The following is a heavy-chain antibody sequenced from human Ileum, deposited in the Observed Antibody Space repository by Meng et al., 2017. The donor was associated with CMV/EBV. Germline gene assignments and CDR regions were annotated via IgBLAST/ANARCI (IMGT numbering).Heavy chain of an antibody. CDR1: GYPFTSNN. J-gene: IGHJ4*02. D-gene: IGHD1-26*01. CDR3: ARDGLSGRYFDY. CDR2: IDTNTGNP. V-gene: IGHV7-4-1*02. Sequence: QGHLVQYGSELKKPGASVKVSCKTSGYPFTSNNIIWVRQAPGQGPEWMGWIDTNTGNPTYAQGFTGRFVFSLDTSVNTAYLQISSLKAEDTAVYYCARDGLSGRYFDYWGQGTLVTVSS.